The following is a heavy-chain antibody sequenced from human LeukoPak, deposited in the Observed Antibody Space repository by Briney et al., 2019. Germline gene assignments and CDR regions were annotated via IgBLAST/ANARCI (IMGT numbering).Heavy chain of an antibody. J-gene: IGHJ4*02. CDR3: AREDYYDSSGYYPSDY. Sequence: ASVKVSCKASGYTFTSYGISWVRQAPGQGLEWMGWISAYNGNTNYAQKLQGRVTMTTDTSTSTAYMELRSLRSDDTAVYYCAREDYYDSSGYYPSDYRGQGTLVTVSS. D-gene: IGHD3-22*01. CDR2: ISAYNGNT. CDR1: GYTFTSYG. V-gene: IGHV1-18*01.